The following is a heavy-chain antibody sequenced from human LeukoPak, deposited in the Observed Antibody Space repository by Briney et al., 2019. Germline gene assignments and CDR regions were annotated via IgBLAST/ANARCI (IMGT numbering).Heavy chain of an antibody. Sequence: GGSLRLSCAASGFTFSSYAMHWVRQAPGKGLEWVAVISYDGSNKYYADSVKGRFTISRDNSKNTLYLQMNSLRAEDTAVYYCAREVEMATTRSYYFDYWGQGTLVTVSS. CDR3: AREVEMATTRSYYFDY. V-gene: IGHV3-30-3*01. D-gene: IGHD5-12*01. CDR2: ISYDGSNK. CDR1: GFTFSSYA. J-gene: IGHJ4*02.